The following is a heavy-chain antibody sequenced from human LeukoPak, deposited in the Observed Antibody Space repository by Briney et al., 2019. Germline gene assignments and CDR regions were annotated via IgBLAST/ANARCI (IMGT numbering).Heavy chain of an antibody. CDR3: ARRSYWFDP. Sequence: GGSLRLSCAASGFTFRNSAMEWVRQAPGKGLEWVSSITGDSVYIYYADSVKGRFTISRDNTENSLSLQMNSLRAEDTAVYYCARRSYWFDPWGQGTLVTVSS. V-gene: IGHV3-21*01. CDR1: GFTFRNSA. J-gene: IGHJ5*02. CDR2: ITGDSVYI.